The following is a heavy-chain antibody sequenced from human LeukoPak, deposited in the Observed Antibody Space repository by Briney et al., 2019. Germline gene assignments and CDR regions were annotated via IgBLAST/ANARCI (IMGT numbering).Heavy chain of an antibody. CDR2: IYYSGST. V-gene: IGHV4-59*01. D-gene: IGHD1-26*01. CDR1: GGSISSYY. J-gene: IGHJ6*02. Sequence: SETLSLTCTVSGGSISSYYWSWIRQPPGKGLEWIGYIYYSGSTNYNPSLKSRVTISVDTSKNQFSLTLSSVTAADTAVYYCARESGYLYGMDVWGQGTTVTVSS. CDR3: ARESGYLYGMDV.